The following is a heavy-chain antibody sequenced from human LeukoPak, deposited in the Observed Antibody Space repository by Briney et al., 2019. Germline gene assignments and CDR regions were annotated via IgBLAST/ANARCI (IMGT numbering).Heavy chain of an antibody. CDR3: AREDYGGNNAFDI. CDR1: GGSISSSSYY. J-gene: IGHJ3*02. CDR2: NYYSGST. D-gene: IGHD4-23*01. Sequence: SETLSLTCTVSGGSISSSSYYWGWIRQPPGKGLEWIGSNYYSGSTYYNPSLKSRVTISVDTSKNQFSLKLSSVTAADTAVYCCAREDYGGNNAFDIWGQGTMVTVSS. V-gene: IGHV4-39*02.